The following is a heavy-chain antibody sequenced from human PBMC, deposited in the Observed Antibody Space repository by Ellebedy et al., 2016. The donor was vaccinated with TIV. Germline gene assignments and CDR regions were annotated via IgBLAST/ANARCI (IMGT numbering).Heavy chain of an antibody. D-gene: IGHD3-10*01. CDR1: GFTFSNYD. J-gene: IGHJ5*02. CDR2: IGVAGDR. V-gene: IGHV3-13*01. CDR3: ARANYYYSSGTFDP. Sequence: GESLKISCAASGFTFSNYDMHWVRQPTGEGLEWVSSIGVAGDRKYTDSVKGRFTISRENAKNSFYLQMNSLRVGDTAVYFCARANYYYSSGTFDPWGQGTLVTVSS.